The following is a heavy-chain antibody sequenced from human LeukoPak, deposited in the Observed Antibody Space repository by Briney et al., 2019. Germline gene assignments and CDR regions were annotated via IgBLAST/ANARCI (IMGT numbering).Heavy chain of an antibody. V-gene: IGHV3-9*01. CDR1: GFNFYDYA. Sequence: PGGSLRLSCAGSGFNFYDYAMHWVRQAPGKGLEWVAGITRNSRDIIYGDSVKGRFTISRDNAKNSLYLQMNRLRPEDTALYFCATDLGWNSDAFDVWGQGTMVTVSS. D-gene: IGHD1-7*01. CDR2: ITRNSRDI. CDR3: ATDLGWNSDAFDV. J-gene: IGHJ3*01.